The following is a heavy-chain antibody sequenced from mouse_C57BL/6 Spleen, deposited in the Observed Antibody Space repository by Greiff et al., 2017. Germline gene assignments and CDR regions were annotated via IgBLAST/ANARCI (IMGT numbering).Heavy chain of an antibody. D-gene: IGHD1-1*01. J-gene: IGHJ1*03. Sequence: EVNLVESGEGLVKPGGSLKLSCAASGFTFSSYAMSWVRQTPEKRLEWVAYISSGGDYIYYADTVKGRFTISRDNARNTLYLQMSSLKSEDTAMYYCTREGYYGSSPGWYFDVWGTGTTVTVSS. CDR1: GFTFSSYA. CDR3: TREGYYGSSPGWYFDV. V-gene: IGHV5-9-1*02. CDR2: ISSGGDYI.